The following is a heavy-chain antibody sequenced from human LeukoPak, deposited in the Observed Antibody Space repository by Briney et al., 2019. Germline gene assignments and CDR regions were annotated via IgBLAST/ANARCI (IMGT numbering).Heavy chain of an antibody. J-gene: IGHJ4*02. Sequence: GASVKVSCKASGYTFTSYAMHWVRQAPGQRLEWMGWINAGNGNTKYSQKFQGRVTITRDTSASTAYMELSSLRSEDTAVYYCAARDRIVGAYGGDPFDYWGQGTLVTVSS. CDR1: GYTFTSYA. CDR2: INAGNGNT. V-gene: IGHV1-3*01. CDR3: AARDRIVGAYGGDPFDY. D-gene: IGHD1-26*01.